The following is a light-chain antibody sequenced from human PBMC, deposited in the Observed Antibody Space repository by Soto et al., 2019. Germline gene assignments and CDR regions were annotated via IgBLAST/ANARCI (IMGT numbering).Light chain of an antibody. CDR1: QSISNW. CDR2: AAS. J-gene: IGKJ5*01. Sequence: DIQMTQSPSCLSASVGDRVTITCRASQSISNWLAWYQQKPGTAPKRLIYAASTRATGVPGRFSGSGSGTEFTLTISSLQSEDFAVYYCQQYNNWPQITFGQGTRLEIK. V-gene: IGKV1-5*01. CDR3: QQYNNWPQIT.